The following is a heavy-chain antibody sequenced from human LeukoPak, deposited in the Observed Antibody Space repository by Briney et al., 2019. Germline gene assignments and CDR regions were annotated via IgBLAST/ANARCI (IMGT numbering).Heavy chain of an antibody. CDR1: GLTVSNNY. Sequence: GGPLRLSCAASGLTVSNNYMTWVRQAPGKGLEWVSVSDSGGNIYSADSVKGRFTSSRDDSKTTLYLQMNSLRLEDTAVYYCARDSPFGFYWGQGTLVTVSS. D-gene: IGHD3-10*01. CDR3: ARDSPFGFY. J-gene: IGHJ4*02. V-gene: IGHV3-53*01. CDR2: SDSGGNI.